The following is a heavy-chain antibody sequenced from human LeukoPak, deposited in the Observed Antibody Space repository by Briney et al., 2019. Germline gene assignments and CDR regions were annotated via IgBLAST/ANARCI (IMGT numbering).Heavy chain of an antibody. V-gene: IGHV3-21*01. CDR1: GFTFSSYS. J-gene: IGHJ4*02. D-gene: IGHD3-10*01. CDR3: ARSLFGEYYFDY. Sequence: GGSLRLSCAASGFTFSSYSMNWVRQAPGKGLEWVSSISSSSSYIYYADSVKGRFTTSRDNAKNSLYLQMNSLRAEDTAVYYCARSLFGEYYFDYWGQGTLVTVSS. CDR2: ISSSSSYI.